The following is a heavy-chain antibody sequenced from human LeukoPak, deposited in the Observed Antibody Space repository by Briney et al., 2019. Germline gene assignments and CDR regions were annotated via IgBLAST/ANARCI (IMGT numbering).Heavy chain of an antibody. CDR1: GSTFTSYG. D-gene: IGHD3-22*01. Sequence: ASVKVSCKASGSTFTSYGISWVRQAPGEGLEWMGWISAYNGHTNYAQKCEGRVTMTTDTSTSTAYMRLRRLRRDDPAAYYWAGDSYYRNSSGYPDYWGQGTLVTVSS. CDR3: AGDSYYRNSSGYPDY. J-gene: IGHJ4*01. CDR2: ISAYNGHT. V-gene: IGHV1-18*01.